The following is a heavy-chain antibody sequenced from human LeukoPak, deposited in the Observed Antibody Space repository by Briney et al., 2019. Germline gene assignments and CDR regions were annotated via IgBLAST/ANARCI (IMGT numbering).Heavy chain of an antibody. Sequence: GGSLRLSCTASGFTFGDYAMTWVRQAPGKGLEWVGFIRSEAYGGTPEYAASVKGRFTISRDDSKSIAYPQMNSLKTEDTAVYYCTRDQTPYYWGXXTLXTVSS. CDR2: IRSEAYGGTP. CDR1: GFTFGDYA. CDR3: TRDQTPYY. J-gene: IGHJ4*01. V-gene: IGHV3-49*04.